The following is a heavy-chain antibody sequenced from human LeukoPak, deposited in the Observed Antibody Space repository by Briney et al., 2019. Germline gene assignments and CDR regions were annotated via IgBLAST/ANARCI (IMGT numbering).Heavy chain of an antibody. Sequence: SQTPSLTCTVAGGSISSGSYYWSWIRRPAGKGLEWIGRIYTSGSTTYTPALKSRVTISLDTSKTQFSLKLSSVTAADTAVYYCARGYSSGWYQDVFDIWGQGKMVTVSS. CDR3: ARGYSSGWYQDVFDI. CDR1: GGSISSGSYY. CDR2: IYTSGST. J-gene: IGHJ3*02. D-gene: IGHD6-19*01. V-gene: IGHV4-61*02.